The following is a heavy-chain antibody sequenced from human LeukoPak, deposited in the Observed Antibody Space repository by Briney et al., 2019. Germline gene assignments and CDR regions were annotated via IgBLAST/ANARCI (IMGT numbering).Heavy chain of an antibody. V-gene: IGHV5-51*01. D-gene: IGHD2-2*01. CDR1: GYSFTSYW. CDR3: ARTCCSSTSCYLFDY. CDR2: IYPGDSDT. J-gene: IGHJ4*02. Sequence: GESLKISCKGSGYSFTSYWIGWVRQMPGKGLEWMGIIYPGDSDTRYSPSFQGQVTISADKSISTAYLQWSSLKASDTAMYYCARTCCSSTSCYLFDYWGQGTLVTVSS.